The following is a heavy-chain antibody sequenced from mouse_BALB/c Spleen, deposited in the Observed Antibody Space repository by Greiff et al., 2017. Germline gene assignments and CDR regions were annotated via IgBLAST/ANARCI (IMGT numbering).Heavy chain of an antibody. CDR2: INPSSGYT. J-gene: IGHJ2*01. CDR3: ARGDGLYYFDY. D-gene: IGHD2-3*01. Sequence: VKLMESGAELARPGASVKMSCKASGYTFTSYTMHWVKQRPGQGLEWIGYINPSSGYTNYNQKFKDKATLTADKSSSTAYMQLSSLTSEDSAVYYCARGDGLYYFDYWGPGTTLTVSS. V-gene: IGHV1-4*01. CDR1: GYTFTSYT.